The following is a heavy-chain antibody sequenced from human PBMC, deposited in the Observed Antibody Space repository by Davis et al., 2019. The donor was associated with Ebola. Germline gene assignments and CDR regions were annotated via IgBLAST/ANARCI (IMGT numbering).Heavy chain of an antibody. CDR2: IYYSGST. Sequence: MPSETLSLTCTVSGGSISSGGYYWSWIRQHPGKGLEWIGYIYYSGSTYYNPSLKSRVTISVDTSKNQFSLKLSSVTAADTAVYYCARLRHDYLYGMDVWGQGTTVTVSS. V-gene: IGHV4-31*03. J-gene: IGHJ6*02. CDR1: GGSISSGGYY. D-gene: IGHD4-11*01. CDR3: ARLRHDYLYGMDV.